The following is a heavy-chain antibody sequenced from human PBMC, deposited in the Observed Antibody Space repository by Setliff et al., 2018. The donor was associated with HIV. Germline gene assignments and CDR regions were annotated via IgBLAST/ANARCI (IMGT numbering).Heavy chain of an antibody. V-gene: IGHV1-18*01. J-gene: IGHJ3*02. CDR2: ISAYNGNT. Sequence: ASVKVSCKASGGTFSSYAISWVRQAPGQGLEWMGWISAYNGNTNYAQKLQGRVTMTTDTSTSTAYMELSSLRSEDTAVYYCARAVSPGEAYCGGDCYRSDAFDIWGQVTMVTVSS. CDR3: ARAVSPGEAYCGGDCYRSDAFDI. D-gene: IGHD2-21*02. CDR1: GGTFSSYA.